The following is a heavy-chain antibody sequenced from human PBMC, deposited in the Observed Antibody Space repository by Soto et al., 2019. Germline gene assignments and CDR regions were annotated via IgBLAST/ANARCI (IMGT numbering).Heavy chain of an antibody. CDR2: INHSGST. J-gene: IGHJ5*02. CDR1: GGSISSSSYY. V-gene: IGHV4-39*07. Sequence: TLSLTCTVSGGSISSSSYYWGWIRQPPGKGLEWIGSINHSGSTNYNPSLKSRVTISVDTSKNQFSLKLSSVTAADTAVYYCARARSLSLRGYNWFDPWGQGTLVTVSS. CDR3: ARARSLSLRGYNWFDP. D-gene: IGHD3-10*01.